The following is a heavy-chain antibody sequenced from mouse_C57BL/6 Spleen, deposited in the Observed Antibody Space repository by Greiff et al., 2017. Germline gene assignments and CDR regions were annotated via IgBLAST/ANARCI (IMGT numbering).Heavy chain of an antibody. V-gene: IGHV3-1*01. CDR3: ARGGNWVYFDY. Sequence: DVKLQESGPGMVKPSQSLSLTCTVTGYSITSGYDWHWIRHFPGNKLEWMGYISYSGSTNYNPSLKSRISITHDTSKNHFFLKLNSVTTEDTATYYCARGGNWVYFDYWGQGTTLTVSS. J-gene: IGHJ2*01. CDR2: ISYSGST. D-gene: IGHD4-1*01. CDR1: GYSITSGYD.